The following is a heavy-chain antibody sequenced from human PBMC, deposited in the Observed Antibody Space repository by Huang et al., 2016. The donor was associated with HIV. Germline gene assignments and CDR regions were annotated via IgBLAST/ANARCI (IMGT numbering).Heavy chain of an antibody. Sequence: QVQLVESGGGVVQPGGSLSLSCSASGFTFGSFGMQWVRQAQGKGLEWVAFIRYDGNNDDYADSVRGRFTISRDNSKDTLYLQMNRLRPDDSAVYYCAKDLTYTFGRHFDYWGRGTLVTVSS. CDR1: GFTFGSFG. CDR3: AKDLTYTFGRHFDY. CDR2: IRYDGNND. J-gene: IGHJ4*02. D-gene: IGHD3-3*01. V-gene: IGHV3-30*02.